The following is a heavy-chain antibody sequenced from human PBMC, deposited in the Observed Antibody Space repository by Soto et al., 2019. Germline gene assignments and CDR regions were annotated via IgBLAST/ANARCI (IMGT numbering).Heavy chain of an antibody. CDR1: GFTFSSYA. J-gene: IGHJ4*02. CDR3: ARDHQSGSYYFDY. Sequence: GESLKISCAASGFTFSSYAMHWVRQAPGKGLEWVAVISYDGSNKYYADSVKGRFTISRDNSKNTLYLQMNSLRAEDTAVYYCARDHQSGSYYFDYWGQGTLVTVSS. CDR2: ISYDGSNK. D-gene: IGHD1-26*01. V-gene: IGHV3-30*04.